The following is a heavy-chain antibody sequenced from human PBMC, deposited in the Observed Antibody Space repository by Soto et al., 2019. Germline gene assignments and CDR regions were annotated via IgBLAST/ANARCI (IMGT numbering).Heavy chain of an antibody. CDR2: INEDSTYI. J-gene: IGHJ6*03. CDR1: GFTFNAYS. V-gene: IGHV3-21*02. Sequence: EVQLVESGGGLVKPGGSLRLSCAASGFTFNAYSMNWVRQAPGKGLAWVSSINEDSTYIYYAASLRGRFTISRDNAKNSLYLQMNSLRAEDTAVYYCVRDLGRYFRAGYMDGWGDGATVTVSS. CDR3: VRDLGRYFRAGYMDG. D-gene: IGHD3-9*01.